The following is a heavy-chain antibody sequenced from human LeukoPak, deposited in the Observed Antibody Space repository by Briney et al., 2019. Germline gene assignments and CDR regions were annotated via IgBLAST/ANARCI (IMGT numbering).Heavy chain of an antibody. J-gene: IGHJ6*02. V-gene: IGHV3-33*01. CDR3: ARDIYPDDYGDLNYGMDV. CDR2: IWYDGSNK. CDR1: GFTFSSYG. D-gene: IGHD4-17*01. Sequence: PGRSLRLSCAASGFTFSSYGMHWVRQAPGKGLEWVAVIWYDGSNKYYADSVKGRFTISRDNSKNTLYLQMNSLRAEDTAVYYCARDIYPDDYGDLNYGMDVWGQGTTVTVSS.